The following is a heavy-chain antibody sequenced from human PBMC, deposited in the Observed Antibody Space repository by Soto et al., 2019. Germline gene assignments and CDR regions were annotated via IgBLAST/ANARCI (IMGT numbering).Heavy chain of an antibody. CDR1: GGSISSSSYY. CDR3: ARRRDYGGNPVDY. V-gene: IGHV4-39*01. J-gene: IGHJ4*02. D-gene: IGHD4-17*01. CDR2: IYYSGST. Sequence: SETLSLTCIVSGGSISSSSYYWGWIRQPPGKGLEWIGSIYYSGSTYYNLSLKSRVTISVDTSKNQFSLKLSSVTAADTAVYYCARRRDYGGNPVDYWGQGTLVTVSS.